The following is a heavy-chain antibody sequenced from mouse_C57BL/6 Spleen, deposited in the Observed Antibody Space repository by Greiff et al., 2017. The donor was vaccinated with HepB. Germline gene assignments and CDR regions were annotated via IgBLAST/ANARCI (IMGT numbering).Heavy chain of an antibody. CDR3: AREGYGNYRAMDY. D-gene: IGHD2-10*02. CDR1: GYTFTSYW. Sequence: QVQLQQPGAELVMPGASVKLSCKASGYTFTSYWMHWVKQRPGQGLEWIGEIDPSDSYTNYNQKFKGKSTLTVDKSSSTAYMQLSSLTSEDSAVYDCAREGYGNYRAMDYWGQGTSVTVSS. V-gene: IGHV1-69*01. J-gene: IGHJ4*01. CDR2: IDPSDSYT.